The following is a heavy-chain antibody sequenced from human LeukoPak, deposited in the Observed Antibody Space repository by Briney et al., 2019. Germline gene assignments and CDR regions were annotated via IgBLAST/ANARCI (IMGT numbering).Heavy chain of an antibody. CDR3: TRTGYRSNWYVPN. V-gene: IGHV3-7*01. CDR2: IREDGSEK. Sequence: GGSLRLSCAGSRFTFSAYWMSWVRQAPGKGLEWVATIREDGSEKYYVDSVKGRFTISRDNAKNSLYLQMNSLRAEDTAVYYCTRTGYRSNWYVPNWGQGTLVTVSS. CDR1: RFTFSAYW. D-gene: IGHD6-13*01. J-gene: IGHJ4*02.